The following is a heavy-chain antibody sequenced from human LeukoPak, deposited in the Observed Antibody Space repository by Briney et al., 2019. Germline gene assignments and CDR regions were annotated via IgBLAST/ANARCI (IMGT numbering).Heavy chain of an antibody. CDR3: ARDRESYYYYYMDV. Sequence: PGGSLRLSCAASQFTFTKYWMTWVRQAPGKGPEWVASIKQDGSEKSYVDSVKGRFTISRDSARTSLSLQMNSLRAEDTAVYYCARDRESYYYYYMDVWGKGTTVTISS. CDR2: IKQDGSEK. V-gene: IGHV3-7*01. CDR1: QFTFTKYW. J-gene: IGHJ6*03.